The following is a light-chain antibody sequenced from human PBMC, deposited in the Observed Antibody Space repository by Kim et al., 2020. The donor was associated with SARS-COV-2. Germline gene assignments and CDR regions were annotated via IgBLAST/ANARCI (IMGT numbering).Light chain of an antibody. CDR1: QSISAW. V-gene: IGKV1-5*01. J-gene: IGKJ1*01. CDR3: QHLGT. CDR2: HAS. Sequence: STLSASGGDRVTITCRASQSISAWLAWYQQKPGKAPKLLIYHASSLQSGVPSRFGGSGSGTEFTLTINNLQPDDFATYYCQHLGTFGLGTKVDIK.